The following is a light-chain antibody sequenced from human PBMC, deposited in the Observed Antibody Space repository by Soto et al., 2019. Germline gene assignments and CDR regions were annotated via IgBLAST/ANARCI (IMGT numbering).Light chain of an antibody. CDR3: QQYYNWLT. J-gene: IGKJ4*01. CDR2: AAS. V-gene: IGKV3-15*01. Sequence: EIVMTQSPATLSVSPGDGATLSCRASQSVDSNLAWYQQKPGQAPRLLIYAASTRATGIPARFSGSGSGTEFTLTISSLQSEDFAVYYCQQYYNWLTFGGGTKVEIK. CDR1: QSVDSN.